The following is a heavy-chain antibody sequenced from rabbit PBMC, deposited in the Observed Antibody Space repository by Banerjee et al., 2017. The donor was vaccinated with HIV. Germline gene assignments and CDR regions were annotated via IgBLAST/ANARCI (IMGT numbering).Heavy chain of an antibody. J-gene: IGHJ4*01. D-gene: IGHD5-1*01. V-gene: IGHV1S45*01. CDR1: GFDFSSSYW. CDR3: ARSGDGSYATGLKL. Sequence: QEQLVESGGGLVQPEGSLTLTCKASGFDFSSSYWICWVRQAPGKGLDWIACISSSSGTTYYGSWAKGRFAISKPSSTTVTLQMTSLPAADTASYFCARSGDGSYATGLKLWGPGTLVTVS. CDR2: ISSSSGTT.